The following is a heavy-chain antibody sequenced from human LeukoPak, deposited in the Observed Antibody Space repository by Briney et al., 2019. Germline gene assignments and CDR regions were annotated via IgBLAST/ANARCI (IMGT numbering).Heavy chain of an antibody. Sequence: PGGSLRLSCAASGFTFDDYAMHWVRQAPGKGLEWVSGISWNSGSIGYAGSVKGRFTISRDNAKNSLYLQMNSLRAEDTALYYCAKDFLQSYYYYYMDVWGKGTTVTVSS. CDR3: AKDFLQSYYYYYMDV. D-gene: IGHD4-11*01. CDR1: GFTFDDYA. CDR2: ISWNSGSI. J-gene: IGHJ6*03. V-gene: IGHV3-9*01.